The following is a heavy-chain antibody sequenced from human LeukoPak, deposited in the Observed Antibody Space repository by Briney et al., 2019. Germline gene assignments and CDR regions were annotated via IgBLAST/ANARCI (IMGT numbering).Heavy chain of an antibody. Sequence: GESLKISCKGSGYSFTSYWIGWVRQMPGKGLEWMGIIYPGYSDTRHSLSFQGQVTIYTDKSISTAYLQWSSVTASDTAIYYCASRGYSGYDTSNWFEPCGQGNLLTVSS. V-gene: IGHV5-51*01. J-gene: IGHJ5*02. D-gene: IGHD5-12*01. CDR1: GYSFTSYW. CDR3: ASRGYSGYDTSNWFEP. CDR2: IYPGYSDT.